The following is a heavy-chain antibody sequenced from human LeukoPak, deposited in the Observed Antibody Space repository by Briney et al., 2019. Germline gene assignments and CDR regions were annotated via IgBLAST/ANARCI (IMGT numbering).Heavy chain of an antibody. CDR3: AKDGVDVWGSYRYGYFDY. Sequence: PGGSLRLSCAASGFTFSSYGMHWVRQAPGKGLEWVAFIRYDGTNKYYADSVKGRFTISRDNSKNTLYLQMNSLRAEDTAVYYCAKDGVDVWGSYRYGYFDYWGQGTLVTVSS. D-gene: IGHD3-16*02. V-gene: IGHV3-30*02. CDR2: IRYDGTNK. CDR1: GFTFSSYG. J-gene: IGHJ4*02.